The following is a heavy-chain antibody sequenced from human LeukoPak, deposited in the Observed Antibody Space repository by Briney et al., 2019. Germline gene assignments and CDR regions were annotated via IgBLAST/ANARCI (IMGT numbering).Heavy chain of an antibody. Sequence: GGSLRLSCAASGFTFSSYAMTWVRQAPGKGLEWVSDISGSGGSTYYADSVKGWFTISRDNSKNTLYLQMNSLRAEDTAEYYCVKEVGVTTGWYFDLWGRGTLVIVSS. CDR2: ISGSGGST. V-gene: IGHV3-23*01. CDR1: GFTFSSYA. J-gene: IGHJ2*01. D-gene: IGHD1-26*01. CDR3: VKEVGVTTGWYFDL.